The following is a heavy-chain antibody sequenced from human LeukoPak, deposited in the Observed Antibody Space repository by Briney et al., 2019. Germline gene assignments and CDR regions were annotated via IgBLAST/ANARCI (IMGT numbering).Heavy chain of an antibody. CDR2: IIGGAGGT. CDR3: AHGSMYQLDY. CDR1: GGSISSYY. J-gene: IGHJ4*02. Sequence: ETLSLTCTVSGGSISSYYWSWVRQAPGKGLEWVSGIIGGAGGTYYADSVKGRFTISRDNAKNTLYLQMNSLRAEDTAVYYCAHGSMYQLDYWGQGTLVTVSS. V-gene: IGHV3-23*01. D-gene: IGHD2-2*01.